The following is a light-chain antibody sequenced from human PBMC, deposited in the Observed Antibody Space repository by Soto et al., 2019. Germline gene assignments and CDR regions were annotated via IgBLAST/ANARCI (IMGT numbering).Light chain of an antibody. CDR3: GSFAGPVWV. V-gene: IGLV2-8*01. J-gene: IGLJ3*02. CDR2: EVT. CDR1: SSDIGGYDH. Sequence: QSALTQPPSASGSPGQSVTISCTGTSSDIGGYDHVSWYRQDPGKAPKVMIYEVTKRPSGVPDRFSGSKAGNTAPLTVFGLQAEDEANYYCGSFAGPVWVFGGGTKLTVL.